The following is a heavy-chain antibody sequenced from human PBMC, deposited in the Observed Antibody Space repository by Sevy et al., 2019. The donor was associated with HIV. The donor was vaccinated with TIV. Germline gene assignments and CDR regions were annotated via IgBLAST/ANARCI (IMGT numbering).Heavy chain of an antibody. CDR2: LKSEAYGGTV. CDR3: TRWKGAKSIFDY. Sequence: GGSLRLSCTASGFTFGDYAMSWVRQAPGKGLEWVAFLKSEAYGGTVDHAASVKGRFSVSRDDSKSIAYLQMNDLKTEDTGVYYCTRWKGAKSIFDYWGQGALVTVSS. CDR1: GFTFGDYA. D-gene: IGHD1-1*01. V-gene: IGHV3-49*04. J-gene: IGHJ4*02.